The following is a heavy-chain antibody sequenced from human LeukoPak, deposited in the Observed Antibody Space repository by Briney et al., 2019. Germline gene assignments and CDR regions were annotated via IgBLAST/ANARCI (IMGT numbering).Heavy chain of an antibody. D-gene: IGHD3-10*01. J-gene: IGHJ4*02. CDR3: ARDGYYYGSGSYYYVLDY. CDR2: ISAYNGNT. V-gene: IGHV1-18*01. Sequence: ASVKVSCKASGYTFTSYGISWVRQAPGQGLEWMGWISAYNGNTNHAQKLQGRVTMTTDTSTSTAYMELRSLRSDDTAVYYCARDGYYYGSGSYYYVLDYWGQGTLVTVSS. CDR1: GYTFTSYG.